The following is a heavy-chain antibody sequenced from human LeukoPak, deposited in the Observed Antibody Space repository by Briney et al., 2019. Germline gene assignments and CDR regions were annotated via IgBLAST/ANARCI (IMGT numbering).Heavy chain of an antibody. CDR1: GGSISSGDYY. CDR3: ARSVKIELHYFDY. CDR2: IYYSGST. Sequence: SQTLSLTCTVSGGSISSGDYYWSWIRQPPGTGLEWIGYIYYSGSTYYNPSLKSRVTISVDTSKNQFSLKLSSVTAADTAVYYCARSVKIELHYFDYWGQGTLVTVSS. D-gene: IGHD1-7*01. J-gene: IGHJ4*02. V-gene: IGHV4-30-4*01.